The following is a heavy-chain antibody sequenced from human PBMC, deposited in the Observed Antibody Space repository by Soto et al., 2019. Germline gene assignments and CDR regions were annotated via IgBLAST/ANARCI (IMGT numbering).Heavy chain of an antibody. D-gene: IGHD1-1*01. J-gene: IGHJ5*02. V-gene: IGHV1-2*04. Sequence: QVQLVQSGAEVKKPGASVKVSCKASGYTFTGYYMHWVRQAPGQGLEWMGWINPNSGGTNYAQKFQGWVTMTRDTSISTAYMELSRLRSDATAVYYCARGIEVGVPPEDWFDPWGQGTLVTVSS. CDR2: INPNSGGT. CDR3: ARGIEVGVPPEDWFDP. CDR1: GYTFTGYY.